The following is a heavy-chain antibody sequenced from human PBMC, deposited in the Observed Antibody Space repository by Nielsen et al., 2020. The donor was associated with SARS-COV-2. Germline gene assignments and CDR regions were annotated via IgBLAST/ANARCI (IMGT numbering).Heavy chain of an antibody. CDR1: GGSISSSSYY. D-gene: IGHD2-15*01. J-gene: IGHJ5*02. Sequence: SETLSLTCTVSGGSISSSSYYWGWIRQPPGKGLEWIGSIYYSGSTYYNPSLKSRVTISVDTSKNQFSLKLSSVTAADTAVYYCARDGYCSGGSCYSRWFDPWGQGTLVTVSS. CDR2: IYYSGST. V-gene: IGHV4-39*07. CDR3: ARDGYCSGGSCYSRWFDP.